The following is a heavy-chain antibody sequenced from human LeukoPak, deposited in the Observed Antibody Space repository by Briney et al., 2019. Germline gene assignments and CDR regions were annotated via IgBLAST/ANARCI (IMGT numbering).Heavy chain of an antibody. CDR3: AKDRSSSGWYSDY. CDR2: ISGSGGST. V-gene: IGHV3-23*01. CDR1: EFSFPNYA. Sequence: QTGGSLRLSCVGSEFSFPNYAMSWVRQAPGKGLEWVSAISGSGGSTYYADSVKGRFTISRDNSKNTLYLQMNSLRAEDTAVYYCAKDRSSSGWYSDYWGQGTLVTVSS. J-gene: IGHJ4*02. D-gene: IGHD6-19*01.